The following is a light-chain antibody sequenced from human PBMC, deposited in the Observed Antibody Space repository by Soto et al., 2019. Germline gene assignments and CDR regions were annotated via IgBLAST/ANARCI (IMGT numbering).Light chain of an antibody. CDR2: GES. CDR1: QSLDSYY. V-gene: IGKV3-20*01. J-gene: IGKJ5*01. Sequence: EIVMTQSPATLSLSPGERATLSGRASQSLDSYYLAWYQQKPGQAPRLLIYGESNRATGIPDRFSGSGSGTDFSLTISRLEPEDFAVYYCQQFGSSITVGQGTRLEIK. CDR3: QQFGSSIT.